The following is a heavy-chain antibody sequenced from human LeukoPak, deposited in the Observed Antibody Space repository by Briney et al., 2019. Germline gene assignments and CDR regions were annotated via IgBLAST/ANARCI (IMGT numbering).Heavy chain of an antibody. V-gene: IGHV4-34*01. CDR2: INHSGST. Sequence: PSETLSLTCTISGGSVSDYYWSWIRQPPGKGLEWIGEINHSGSTNYNPSLKSRVTISVDTSKDQFSLKLSSVTAADTAVYYCARGSSSNYYYYYMDVWGKGTTVTVSS. J-gene: IGHJ6*03. CDR3: ARGSSSNYYYYYMDV. D-gene: IGHD6-6*01. CDR1: GGSVSDYY.